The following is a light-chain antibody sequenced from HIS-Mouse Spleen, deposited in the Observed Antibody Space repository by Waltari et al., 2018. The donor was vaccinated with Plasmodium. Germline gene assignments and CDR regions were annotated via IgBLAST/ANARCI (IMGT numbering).Light chain of an antibody. CDR1: QRVSSSY. V-gene: IGKV3-20*01. Sequence: EIVLPQSPGTLSLSTGERATLSVRASQRVSSSYLAWHQQKPGQAPRLLIYGASSRATGIPDRFSGSGSGTDFTLTISRLEPEDFAVYYCQQYGSSPLTFGGGTKVEIK. CDR3: QQYGSSPLT. J-gene: IGKJ4*01. CDR2: GAS.